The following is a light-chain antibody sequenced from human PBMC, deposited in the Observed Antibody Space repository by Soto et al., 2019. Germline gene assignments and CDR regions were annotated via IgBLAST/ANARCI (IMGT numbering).Light chain of an antibody. CDR3: QQYNVLPST. CDR1: QDISSY. CDR2: DAS. J-gene: IGKJ2*01. Sequence: DIQMTKSPSSLSAYVGDRVTLTCRASQDISSYFNWFQQKPGKAPKLLIYDASNLEKGVPSRFTGSGSGTDFTFTIHSLQADQIATYYCQQYNVLPSTFGQGTPLQ. V-gene: IGKV1-33*01.